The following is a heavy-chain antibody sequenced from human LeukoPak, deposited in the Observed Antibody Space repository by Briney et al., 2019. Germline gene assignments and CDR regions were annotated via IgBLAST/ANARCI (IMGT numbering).Heavy chain of an antibody. CDR3: ARGVAVAIDY. J-gene: IGHJ4*02. CDR2: INPSGGST. CDR1: VYTFTSYY. Sequence: ASVKLSCKASVYTFTSYYMHWVRQAPGQGLEWMGIINPSGGSTSYAPKFQGRVTMTRGTSTSTVYMELSSLRSEDTAVYYCARGVAVAIDYWGQGTLVTVST. D-gene: IGHD3-16*01. V-gene: IGHV1-46*01.